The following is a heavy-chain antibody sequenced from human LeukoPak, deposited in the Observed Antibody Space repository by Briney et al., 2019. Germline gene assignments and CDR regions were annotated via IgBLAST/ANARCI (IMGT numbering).Heavy chain of an antibody. V-gene: IGHV1-3*01. CDR2: INAGNGNT. CDR1: GYTFTSYA. D-gene: IGHD3-3*01. CDR3: ARLPLYDFWSGYYNGNRPLDY. J-gene: IGHJ4*02. Sequence: ASVKVSCKASGYTFTSYAMHWVRQAPGQRLEWMGWINAGNGNTKYSQKFQGRVTITRATSASTAYMELSSLRSEDTAVYYCARLPLYDFWSGYYNGNRPLDYWGQGTLVTVSS.